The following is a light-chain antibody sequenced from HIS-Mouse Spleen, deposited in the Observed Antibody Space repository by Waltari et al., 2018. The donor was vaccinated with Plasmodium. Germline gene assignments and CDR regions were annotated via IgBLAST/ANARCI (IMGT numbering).Light chain of an antibody. CDR3: VLYMGSGIWV. V-gene: IGLV8-61*01. Sequence: QTVVTQEPSFSVSPGGTVTLTCGLSSGCVPTSYYPSWYQQTPGQAPRTLIYSTNTRSSGVPDRFSGSILGNKAALTITGAQADDESDYYCVLYMGSGIWVFGGGTKLTVL. J-gene: IGLJ2*01. CDR2: STN. CDR1: SGCVPTSYY.